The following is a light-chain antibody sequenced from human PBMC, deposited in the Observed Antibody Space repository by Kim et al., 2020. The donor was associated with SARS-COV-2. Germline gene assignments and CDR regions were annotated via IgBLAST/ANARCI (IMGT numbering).Light chain of an antibody. CDR3: QQRNDWPLLA. CDR2: DAS. CDR1: QSVSSY. Sequence: EIVLTQSPATLSLSPGERATLSCRASQSVSSYLAWYQQKPGQAPRVLIYDASTRATGIPARFSGSGSGTDFTLTISGLEPEDFAVYYCQQRNDWPLLAFGGGTKVDIK. J-gene: IGKJ4*01. V-gene: IGKV3-11*01.